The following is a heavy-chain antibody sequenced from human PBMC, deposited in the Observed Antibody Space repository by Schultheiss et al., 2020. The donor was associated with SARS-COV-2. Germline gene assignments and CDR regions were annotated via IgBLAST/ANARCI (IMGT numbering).Heavy chain of an antibody. CDR2: IYSGGST. V-gene: IGHV3-53*01. J-gene: IGHJ4*02. D-gene: IGHD4-23*01. Sequence: GSLRLSCAASGFTVSSNYMSWVRQAPGKGLEWVSVIYSGGSTYYADSVKGRFTISRDNSKNTLYLQMNSLRAEDTAVYYCTRRGYGGNFFDYWGQGTLVTVSS. CDR1: GFTVSSNY. CDR3: TRRGYGGNFFDY.